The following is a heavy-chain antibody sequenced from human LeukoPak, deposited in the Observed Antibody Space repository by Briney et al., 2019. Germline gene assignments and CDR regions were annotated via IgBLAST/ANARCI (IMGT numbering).Heavy chain of an antibody. CDR3: ARGRGYCSSTSCYLEAFDY. CDR1: GGSFSGYY. CDR2: INHSGST. D-gene: IGHD2-2*01. J-gene: IGHJ4*02. Sequence: SETLSLTCAVYGGSFSGYYWSWIRQPPGKGLEWIGEINHSGSTNYNPSLKSRVTISIDTSKNQFSLKLSSVTAADTAVHYCARGRGYCSSTSCYLEAFDYWGQGTLVTVSS. V-gene: IGHV4-34*01.